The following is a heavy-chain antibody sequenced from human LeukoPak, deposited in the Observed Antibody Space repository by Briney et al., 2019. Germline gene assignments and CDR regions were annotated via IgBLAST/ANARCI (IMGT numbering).Heavy chain of an antibody. CDR3: ARGRSIRAARNAFDI. V-gene: IGHV1-8*01. CDR1: GYTLTSYD. Sequence: ASVKLSCKASGYTLTSYDINWVRQATGQGLEWMGWMNPNSGNTVYAQKFEGRITMTRNPSISTAYMELRSLRSEDTAVYYCARGRSIRAARNAFDIWGQGTMVTVSS. CDR2: MNPNSGNT. J-gene: IGHJ3*02. D-gene: IGHD2-15*01.